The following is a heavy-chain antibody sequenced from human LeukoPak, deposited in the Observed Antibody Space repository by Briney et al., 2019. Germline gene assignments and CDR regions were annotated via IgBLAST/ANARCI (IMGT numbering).Heavy chain of an antibody. Sequence: PSETLSLTCSVSGGSITYYYWSWFRQPPGKGPEWIGYIYYSGSTQYNPSLKSRVNISVDTSKNQVSLKLSSVTAADTAVYHCARTSVHGWSDYWGQGSLVTVSS. CDR1: GGSITYYY. D-gene: IGHD6-19*01. J-gene: IGHJ4*02. V-gene: IGHV4-59*01. CDR3: ARTSVHGWSDY. CDR2: IYYSGST.